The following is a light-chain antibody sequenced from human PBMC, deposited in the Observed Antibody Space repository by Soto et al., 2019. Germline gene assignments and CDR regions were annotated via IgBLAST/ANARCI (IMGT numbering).Light chain of an antibody. CDR2: AAS. V-gene: IGKV1-39*01. CDR3: QQSYSTPRN. CDR1: QSISSY. Sequence: IQMTPYPSSVSASVGHTLSITCRASQSISSYLNWYQQKPGKAPKLLIYAASSLQSGVPSRFSGSGSGTDFTLTISSLQPEDFATYYCQQSYSTPRNLGQVTRLAIK. J-gene: IGKJ5*01.